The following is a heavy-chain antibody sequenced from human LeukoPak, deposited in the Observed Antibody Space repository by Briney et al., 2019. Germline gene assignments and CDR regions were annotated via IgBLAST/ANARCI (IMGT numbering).Heavy chain of an antibody. J-gene: IGHJ6*02. CDR3: ARDLHCGGGSCFSRYYYYYGMDV. Sequence: ASVKVSCKASGGTFSSYAISWVRQAPGQGLEWMGRIIPIFGIANYAQKFQGRVTITADKSTSTAYMELSSLRSEDTAVYYCARDLHCGGGSCFSRYYYYYGMDVWGQGTTVTVSS. CDR2: IIPIFGIA. V-gene: IGHV1-69*04. D-gene: IGHD2-15*01. CDR1: GGTFSSYA.